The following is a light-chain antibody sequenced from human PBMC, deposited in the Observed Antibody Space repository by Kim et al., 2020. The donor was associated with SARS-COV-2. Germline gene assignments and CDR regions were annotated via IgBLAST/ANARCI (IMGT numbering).Light chain of an antibody. CDR1: KLGDKY. CDR3: QAWDNNKGV. Sequence: VAPGQTASITCSGDKLGDKYACWYQEKPGQSPVLVIYQDTKRPSGIPERFSGSNSGNTATLTISGTQAMDEADYYCQAWDNNKGVFGGGTQLTVL. J-gene: IGLJ3*02. V-gene: IGLV3-1*01. CDR2: QDT.